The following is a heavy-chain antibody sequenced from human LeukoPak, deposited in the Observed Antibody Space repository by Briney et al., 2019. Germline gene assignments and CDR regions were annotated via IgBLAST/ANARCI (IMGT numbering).Heavy chain of an antibody. D-gene: IGHD3-16*02. CDR3: ARDTVRDRAFDY. J-gene: IGHJ4*02. CDR2: ISGSGNST. V-gene: IGHV3-23*01. CDR1: GFTFSSYA. Sequence: GGSLRLSCAASGFTFSSYAMSWVRQAPGKGLQWVSAISGSGNSTYYADSVKGRFTISRDNAKNSLYLQMNSLRAEDTAVYYCARDTVRDRAFDYWGQGTLVTVSS.